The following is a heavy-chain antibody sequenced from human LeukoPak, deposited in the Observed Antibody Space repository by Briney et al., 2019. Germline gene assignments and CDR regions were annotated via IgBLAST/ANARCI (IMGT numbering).Heavy chain of an antibody. V-gene: IGHV4-61*01. CDR3: ARSSLERRTFFDY. CDR2: IYYSGST. Sequence: PSETLSLTCTVSGGSVSSGSYYWSWIRQPPGKGLEWIGYIYYSGSTNYNPSLKSRVTISVDTSKNQFPLKLSSVTAADTAVYYCARSSLERRTFFDYWGQGTLVTVSS. D-gene: IGHD1-1*01. J-gene: IGHJ4*02. CDR1: GGSVSSGSYY.